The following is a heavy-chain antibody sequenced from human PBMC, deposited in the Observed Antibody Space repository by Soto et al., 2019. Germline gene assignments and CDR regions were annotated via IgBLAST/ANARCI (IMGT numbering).Heavy chain of an antibody. Sequence: GGSLRLSCAASGFTFSSYAMSWVRQAPGKGLEWVSAISGSGGSTHYADSVKGRFTISRDNSKNTLYLQMDSLRAEDTAVYYCAKRIAAAGTHYYFDYWGQGTLVTVSS. D-gene: IGHD6-13*01. V-gene: IGHV3-23*01. J-gene: IGHJ4*02. CDR2: ISGSGGST. CDR1: GFTFSSYA. CDR3: AKRIAAAGTHYYFDY.